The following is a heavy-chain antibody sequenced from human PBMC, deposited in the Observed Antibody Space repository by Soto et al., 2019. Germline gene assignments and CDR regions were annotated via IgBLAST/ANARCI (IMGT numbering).Heavy chain of an antibody. J-gene: IGHJ4*02. CDR3: AIDIVVVPAGLIGTRFDY. D-gene: IGHD2-2*01. CDR1: GFTFSSYA. CDR2: ISGSGGST. Sequence: GGSLRLSCAASGFTFSSYAMSWVRQAPGKGLEWVSAISGSGGSTYYADSVKGRFTISRDNSKNTLYLQMNSLRAEDTAVYYCAIDIVVVPAGLIGTRFDYWGQGTLVTVSS. V-gene: IGHV3-23*01.